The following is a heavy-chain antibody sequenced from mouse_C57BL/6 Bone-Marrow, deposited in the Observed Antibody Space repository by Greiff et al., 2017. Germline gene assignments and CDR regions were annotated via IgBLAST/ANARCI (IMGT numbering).Heavy chain of an antibody. CDR1: GYSITSDYA. D-gene: IGHD2-1*01. Sequence: VQLKQSGPGLVKPSQSLSLTCTVTGYSITSDYAWNWIRQFPGNKLEWMGYISYSGSTSYNPSLKSRTSITRDTSTNQFFLQLNSVTTEDTATYYCARRGNYERYYAMDYWGQGTSVTVSS. CDR3: ARRGNYERYYAMDY. J-gene: IGHJ4*01. V-gene: IGHV3-2*02. CDR2: ISYSGST.